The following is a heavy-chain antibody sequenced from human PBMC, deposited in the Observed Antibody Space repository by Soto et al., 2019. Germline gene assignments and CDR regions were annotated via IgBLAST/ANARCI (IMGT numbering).Heavy chain of an antibody. D-gene: IGHD3-10*01. J-gene: IGHJ4*02. CDR2: ISAYNGNT. CDR1: GYTFTSYG. V-gene: IGHV1-18*01. Sequence: QVQLVQSGAEVKKPGASVKVSCKASGYTFTSYGISWVRQAPGQGLEWMGWISAYNGNTNYAQKLQGRVTMTTDTSTSTAYRELRSLRSDDTAVYYCAREALRAASPYYFDCWGQGTLVTVSS. CDR3: AREALRAASPYYFDC.